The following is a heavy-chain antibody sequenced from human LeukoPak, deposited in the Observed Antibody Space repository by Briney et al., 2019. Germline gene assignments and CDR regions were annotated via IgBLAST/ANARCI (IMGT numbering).Heavy chain of an antibody. CDR2: INHSGST. CDR1: GGSFSGYY. J-gene: IGHJ4*02. Sequence: PSETLSLTCAVYGGSFSGYYWSWIRQPPGKGLEWIGEINHSGSTNYNPSLKSRVTISVDTSKNQFSLKLSSVTAADTAVYYCARDSMIVGNPECYFDYWGQGTLVTVSS. D-gene: IGHD3-22*01. V-gene: IGHV4-34*01. CDR3: ARDSMIVGNPECYFDY.